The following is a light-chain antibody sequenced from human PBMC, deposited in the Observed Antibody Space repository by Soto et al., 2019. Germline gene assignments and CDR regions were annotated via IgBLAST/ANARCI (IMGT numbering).Light chain of an antibody. J-gene: IGLJ3*02. CDR2: SNN. CDR3: VAWDESLHGCV. V-gene: IGLV1-44*01. Sequence: QSVLTQPPSASGTSGQRVIISCSGSSSNIGHNAVNWFQQDPGTAPKVLIYSNNQRPSGVPERFSGSKSGTSASLAISGLQSEDEADYYCVAWDESLHGCVFGGGTKLTVL. CDR1: SSNIGHNA.